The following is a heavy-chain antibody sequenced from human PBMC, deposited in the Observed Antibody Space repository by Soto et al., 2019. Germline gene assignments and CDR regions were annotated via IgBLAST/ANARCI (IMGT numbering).Heavy chain of an antibody. CDR2: IYYSGST. D-gene: IGHD3-3*01. CDR3: ARAHQYYDFWSGYYLSDWFDP. Sequence: GSLRLSCAASGFTFYKAWMNWVRQAPGKGLEWIGYIYYSGSTNYNPSLKSRVTISVDTSKNQFSLKLSSVTAADTAVYYCARAHQYYDFWSGYYLSDWFDPWGQGTLVTVSS. V-gene: IGHV4-59*01. J-gene: IGHJ5*02. CDR1: GFTFYKAW.